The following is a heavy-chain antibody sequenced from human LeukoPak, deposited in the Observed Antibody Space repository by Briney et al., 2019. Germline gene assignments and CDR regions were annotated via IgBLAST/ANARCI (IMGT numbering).Heavy chain of an antibody. CDR3: ARDIRDCVAVTGTCWFDP. V-gene: IGHV3-21*01. D-gene: IGHD6-19*01. Sequence: GGSLRLSCAASGFTFSTYSMNWVRQAPGKGLEWVSSISSSSNYIYYADSVKGRFTISGDNSKNSLYLQMNSLRAEDTAVYYCARDIRDCVAVTGTCWFDPWGQGTLVTVSS. J-gene: IGHJ5*02. CDR1: GFTFSTYS. CDR2: ISSSSNYI.